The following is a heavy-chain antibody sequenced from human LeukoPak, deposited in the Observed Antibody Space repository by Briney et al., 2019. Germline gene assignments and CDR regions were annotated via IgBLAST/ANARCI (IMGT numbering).Heavy chain of an antibody. CDR1: GFTFSSYG. Sequence: GGSLRLSCAASGFTFSSYGMHWVRQAPGKGLEWVAVISYDGSNKYYADSVKGRFTISRDNSKNTLYLQMNSLRAEDTAVYYCANIGDSKRGPFDHWGQGTLVTVSS. D-gene: IGHD4-17*01. V-gene: IGHV3-30*18. CDR2: ISYDGSNK. CDR3: ANIGDSKRGPFDH. J-gene: IGHJ4*02.